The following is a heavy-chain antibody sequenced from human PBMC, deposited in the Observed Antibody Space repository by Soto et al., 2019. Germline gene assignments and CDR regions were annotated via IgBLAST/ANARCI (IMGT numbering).Heavy chain of an antibody. CDR1: GFTFSSYG. V-gene: IGHV3-30*18. CDR3: AKDLEYSSSKLGWYYYDGMDV. CDR2: ISYDGSNK. Sequence: QVQLVESGGGVVQPGRSLRLSCAASGFTFSSYGMHWVRQAPGKGLEWVAVISYDGSNKYYADSVKGRFTISRDNSKNTLYLQMNSLRAEDTAVYYCAKDLEYSSSKLGWYYYDGMDVWGQGTTVTVSS. D-gene: IGHD6-6*01. J-gene: IGHJ6*02.